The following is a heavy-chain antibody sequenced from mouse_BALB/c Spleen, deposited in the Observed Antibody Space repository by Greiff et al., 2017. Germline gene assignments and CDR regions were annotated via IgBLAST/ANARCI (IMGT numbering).Heavy chain of an antibody. CDR1: GFTFTDYY. V-gene: IGHV7-3*02. CDR2: IRNKANGYTT. Sequence: EGMLVESGGGLVQPGGSLRLSCATSGFTFTDYYMSWVRQPPGKALEWLGFIRNKANGYTTEYSASVKGRFTISRDNSQSILYLQMNTLRAEDSATYYCARGPTWFAYWGQGTLVTVSA. CDR3: ARGPTWFAY. J-gene: IGHJ3*01.